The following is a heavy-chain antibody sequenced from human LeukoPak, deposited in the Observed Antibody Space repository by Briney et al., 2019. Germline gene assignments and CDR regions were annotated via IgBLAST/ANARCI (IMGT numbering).Heavy chain of an antibody. V-gene: IGHV3-64*01. Sequence: PGGSLRLSCAASGFTFSSYTMHWVRQAPGKGLEYVSAITTNGGRTYYANSFKGRFTISRDNSKNTLYLQMNSLRAEDTAVYYCAKDLIGGVVGATKGAFDIWGQGTMVTVSS. CDR1: GFTFSSYT. CDR2: ITTNGGRT. CDR3: AKDLIGGVVGATKGAFDI. D-gene: IGHD1-26*01. J-gene: IGHJ3*02.